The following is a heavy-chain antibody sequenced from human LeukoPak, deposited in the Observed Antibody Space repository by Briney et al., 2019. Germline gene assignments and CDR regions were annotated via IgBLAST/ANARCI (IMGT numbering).Heavy chain of an antibody. D-gene: IGHD6-19*01. V-gene: IGHV4-59*12. J-gene: IGHJ4*02. Sequence: SETLSLTCTVSGGSISSYYWSWIRQPPGKGLEWIGYIYYSGSTNYNPSLKSRATISVETSKNQFSLKLSSVTAADTAMYYCARGTLYSGWSYYFDYWGQGSQVTVSS. CDR2: IYYSGST. CDR3: ARGTLYSGWSYYFDY. CDR1: GGSISSYY.